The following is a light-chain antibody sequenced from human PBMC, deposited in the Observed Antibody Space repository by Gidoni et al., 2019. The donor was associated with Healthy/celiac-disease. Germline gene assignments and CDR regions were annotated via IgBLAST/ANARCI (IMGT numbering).Light chain of an antibody. V-gene: IGLV2-8*01. CDR1: SGDVGGYNY. CDR2: EVS. J-gene: IGLJ2*01. CDR3: STYAGSNNLV. Sequence: QSALTHPPSASGSPGQSVTFSCTGTSGDVGGYNYVSWYQLHPGKAPKLMIYEVSKRPSGFPDRFSGSKSGNTASLTVSGLQAEDEADYYCSTYAGSNNLVVGGGTKLTVL.